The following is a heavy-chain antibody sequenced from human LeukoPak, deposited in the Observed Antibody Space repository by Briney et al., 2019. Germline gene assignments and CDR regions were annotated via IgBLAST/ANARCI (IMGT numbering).Heavy chain of an antibody. CDR2: ISSSSSYI. Sequence: SGGSLRLSCAASGFTFSSYSMNWVRQAPGKGLEWVSSISSSSSYIYYADSVKGRFTISRDNAKNSLYLQMNSLRAGDTAVYYCARGGGKSFAFDIWGQGTMVTVSS. J-gene: IGHJ3*02. D-gene: IGHD4-23*01. V-gene: IGHV3-21*01. CDR1: GFTFSSYS. CDR3: ARGGGKSFAFDI.